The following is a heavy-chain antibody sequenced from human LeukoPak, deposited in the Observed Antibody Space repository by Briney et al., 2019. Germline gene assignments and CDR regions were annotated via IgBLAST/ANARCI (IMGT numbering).Heavy chain of an antibody. V-gene: IGHV3-23*01. D-gene: IGHD1-26*01. CDR3: ARWRNGSYRFDY. Sequence: GGSLRLSCAASGFITYGMIWVRQAPGKGLEWVSTISASGRNTYYADSVKGRFTISRDNSKSTLYLQMTSLRAEDTAVYYCARWRNGSYRFDYWGQGTLVTVSS. J-gene: IGHJ4*02. CDR2: ISASGRNT. CDR1: GFITYG.